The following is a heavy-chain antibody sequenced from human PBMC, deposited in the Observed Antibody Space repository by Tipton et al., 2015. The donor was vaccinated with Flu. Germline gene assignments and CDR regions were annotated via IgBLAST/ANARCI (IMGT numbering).Heavy chain of an antibody. CDR2: INHSGST. D-gene: IGHD2-2*01. Sequence: TLSLTYAVYGGSFSGYYWSWIRQPPGKGLEWIGEINHSGSTNYNPSLKSRVTISVDTSKNQFSLKLSSVTAADTAVYYCAREFRRPAAMGYYYMDVWGKGTTVTVSS. CDR3: AREFRRPAAMGYYYMDV. V-gene: IGHV4-34*01. J-gene: IGHJ6*03. CDR1: GGSFSGYY.